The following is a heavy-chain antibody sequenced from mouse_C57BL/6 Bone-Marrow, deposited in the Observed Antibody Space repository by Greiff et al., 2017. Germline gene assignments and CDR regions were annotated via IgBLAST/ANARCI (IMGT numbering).Heavy chain of an antibody. Sequence: VQLQQSGPVLVKPGASVKMSCKASGYTFTDYYMNWVKQSHGKSLEWIGVINPYNGGTNYNQKFKGKATLTVDKSSSTAYMELNSLTSEDSAVYYCAKDYGSSYYFDYWGQGTPLTVSS. CDR1: GYTFTDYY. D-gene: IGHD1-1*01. CDR3: AKDYGSSYYFDY. V-gene: IGHV1-19*01. J-gene: IGHJ2*01. CDR2: INPYNGGT.